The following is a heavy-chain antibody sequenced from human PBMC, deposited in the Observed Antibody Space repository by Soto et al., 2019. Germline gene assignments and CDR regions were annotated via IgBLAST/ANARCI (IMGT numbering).Heavy chain of an antibody. CDR1: GGSFSGYY. V-gene: IGHV4-34*01. CDR2: ISQSGST. D-gene: IGHD2-2*01. J-gene: IGHJ6*02. CDR3: ARDAYCSTTRCNDGLDV. Sequence: PSETLSLTCGVYGGSFSGYYWTWIRQPPGKGLEWIGEISQSGSTNYNPSLRGRVTISLDTSKNQFSLKLSSVTAADTAVYYCARDAYCSTTRCNDGLDVWGQGTTVTSP.